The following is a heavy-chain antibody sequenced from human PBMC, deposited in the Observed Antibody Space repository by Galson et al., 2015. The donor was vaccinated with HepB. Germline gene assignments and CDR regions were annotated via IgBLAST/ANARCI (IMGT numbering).Heavy chain of an antibody. Sequence: SLRLSCAASGFTFSRYGMHWVRQAPGKGLEWVAVIWYDGSNKYYADSVKGRFTISRDNSKNTLYLQMNSLRAEDTAVYYCARERGYCSSTSCPGGWFDPWGQGTLVTVSS. D-gene: IGHD2-2*01. CDR1: GFTFSRYG. CDR2: IWYDGSNK. V-gene: IGHV3-33*01. CDR3: ARERGYCSSTSCPGGWFDP. J-gene: IGHJ5*02.